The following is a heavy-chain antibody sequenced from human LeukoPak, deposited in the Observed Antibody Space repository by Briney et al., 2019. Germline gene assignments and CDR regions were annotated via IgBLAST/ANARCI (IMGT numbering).Heavy chain of an antibody. CDR2: MYTGGST. Sequence: GGSLRLSCAASGFMVSRNYMSWVRPAPGKGLEWVSVMYTGGSTYYADSVKGRFTISRDNSKNTLNLQMNSLRAEDTALYYCARRTSGGAYAFDIWGQGTMVTVSS. V-gene: IGHV3-53*01. D-gene: IGHD1-26*01. CDR1: GFMVSRNY. J-gene: IGHJ3*02. CDR3: ARRTSGGAYAFDI.